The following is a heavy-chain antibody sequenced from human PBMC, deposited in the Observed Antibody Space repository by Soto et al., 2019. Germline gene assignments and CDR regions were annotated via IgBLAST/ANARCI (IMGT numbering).Heavy chain of an antibody. CDR1: GGSISSGGYY. Sequence: SETLSLTCTVSGGSISSGGYYWSWIRQHPGKGLEWIGYIYYSGSTYYNPSLKSRVTISVDTSKNQFSLKLSSVTAADTAVYYCARDVLEYSGYETDYWGQGTLVTVSS. CDR3: ARDVLEYSGYETDY. CDR2: IYYSGST. V-gene: IGHV4-31*03. D-gene: IGHD5-12*01. J-gene: IGHJ4*02.